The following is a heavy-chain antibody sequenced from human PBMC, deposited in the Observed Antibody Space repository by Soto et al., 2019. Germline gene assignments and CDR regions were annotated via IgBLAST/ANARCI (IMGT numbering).Heavy chain of an antibody. J-gene: IGHJ4*02. Sequence: SETLSLTCTVSGGSVSSSSCYWGWIRQPPGKGLEWIGSIFYSGSTYYNPSLKSRVTISVDTSKNQFSLKLSSVTAADTAAYYCAKDRPRRTSGYFFDYWGQRTPVTVSS. CDR2: IFYSGST. CDR1: GGSVSSSSCY. D-gene: IGHD1-1*01. V-gene: IGHV4-39*02. CDR3: AKDRPRRTSGYFFDY.